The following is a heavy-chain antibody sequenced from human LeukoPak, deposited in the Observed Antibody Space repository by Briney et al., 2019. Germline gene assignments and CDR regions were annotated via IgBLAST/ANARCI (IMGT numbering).Heavy chain of an antibody. V-gene: IGHV4-31*03. CDR2: IYYSGST. J-gene: IGHJ3*02. CDR3: ARARPLGRPLGAFDI. CDR1: GGSISSGSYY. Sequence: SQTLSLTCTVSGGSISSGSYYWSWIRQPAGKGLEWIGYIYYSGSTYYNPSLKSRVTISVDTSKNQFFLKLSSVTAADTAVFYCARARPLGRPLGAFDIWGQGTMVTVSS.